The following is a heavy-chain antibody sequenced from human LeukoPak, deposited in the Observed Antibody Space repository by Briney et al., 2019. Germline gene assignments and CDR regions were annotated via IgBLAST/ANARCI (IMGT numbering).Heavy chain of an antibody. D-gene: IGHD2-21*01. V-gene: IGHV3-30*02. CDR2: IRYDGSNK. CDR1: GFTFSSYW. Sequence: QPGGSLRLSCAASGFTFSSYWMHWVRQAPGKGLEWVAFIRYDGSNKYYADSVKGRFTISRDNSKNTLYLQMNSLRAEDTAVYYCAKDNFPYSTRGYYFDYWGQGTLVTVSS. J-gene: IGHJ4*02. CDR3: AKDNFPYSTRGYYFDY.